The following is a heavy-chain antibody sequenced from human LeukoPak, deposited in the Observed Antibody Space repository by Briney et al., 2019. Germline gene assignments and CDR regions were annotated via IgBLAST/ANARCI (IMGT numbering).Heavy chain of an antibody. CDR3: ARRARGVRGPDPHYYMDV. D-gene: IGHD3-10*01. J-gene: IGHJ6*03. Sequence: SETLSLTCTVSGGSISSSSYYWGWIRQPPGTGLEWVGSLYYSGCTNYNPSLKSRVTISVDTSKNQFSLKLSSVTAADTAVYYCARRARGVRGPDPHYYMDVWGKGTTVTISS. CDR2: LYYSGCT. CDR1: GGSISSSSYY. V-gene: IGHV4-39*07.